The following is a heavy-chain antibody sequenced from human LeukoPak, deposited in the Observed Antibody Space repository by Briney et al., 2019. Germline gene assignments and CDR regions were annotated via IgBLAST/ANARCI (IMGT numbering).Heavy chain of an antibody. CDR3: ARDRPPSGSYNHNWFDP. CDR1: GYTFTGYY. D-gene: IGHD1-26*01. Sequence: ASVKVSCKASGYTFTGYYMHWVRQAPGQGLEWMGWINPNSGGTNYAQKFQGRVTMTRDTSISTAYVELSRLRSDDTAVYYCARDRPPSGSYNHNWFDPWGQGTLVTVSS. CDR2: INPNSGGT. J-gene: IGHJ5*02. V-gene: IGHV1-2*02.